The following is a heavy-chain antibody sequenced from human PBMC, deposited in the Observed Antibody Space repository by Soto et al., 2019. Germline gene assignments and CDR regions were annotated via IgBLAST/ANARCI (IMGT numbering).Heavy chain of an antibody. Sequence: SETLSLTCTVSGGSINNADYYWSWVRQPPGKGLEWIGYIYYSGSTFFNPSLKSRVSISKDTSRNQFSLRLTSVTAAATAVYYCARAIVVTIGGLDVWGQGTTVTVSS. J-gene: IGHJ6*02. CDR1: GGSINNADYY. V-gene: IGHV4-30-4*01. CDR2: IYYSGST. CDR3: ARAIVVTIGGLDV. D-gene: IGHD5-12*01.